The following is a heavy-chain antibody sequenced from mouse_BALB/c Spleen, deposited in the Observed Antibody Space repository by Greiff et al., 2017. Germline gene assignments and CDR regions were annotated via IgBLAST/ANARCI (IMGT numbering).Heavy chain of an antibody. CDR1: GYSFTSGSS. Sequence: EVKLLESGPDLVKPSQSLSLTCTVTGYSFTSGSSWHWIRQFPGNKLEWMGYIHYSGSTNYNPFLKSRISITRDTSKNQFFLQLNSVTTEDTATYDCARTKRDYDGYYAMDYWGQGTSVTVSS. V-gene: IGHV3-1*02. CDR2: IHYSGST. CDR3: ARTKRDYDGYYAMDY. J-gene: IGHJ4*01. D-gene: IGHD2-4*01.